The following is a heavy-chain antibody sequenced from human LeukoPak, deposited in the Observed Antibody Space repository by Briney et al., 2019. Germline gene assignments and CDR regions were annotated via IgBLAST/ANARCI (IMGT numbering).Heavy chain of an antibody. D-gene: IGHD2-2*01. Sequence: GGSLRLSCAASGFTFSSYWMSWVRQAPGKGPEWVANLKQDESEKYYARSVEGRFTISRDNAKNSLYLQMNSLRAEDTAVYYCARLSDSISCFGFDIWGQGTTVTVSS. J-gene: IGHJ3*02. CDR2: LKQDESEK. V-gene: IGHV3-7*01. CDR1: GFTFSSYW. CDR3: ARLSDSISCFGFDI.